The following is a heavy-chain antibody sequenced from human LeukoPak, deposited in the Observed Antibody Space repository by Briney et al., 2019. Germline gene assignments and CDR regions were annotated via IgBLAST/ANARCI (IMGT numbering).Heavy chain of an antibody. J-gene: IGHJ6*03. Sequence: GGSLRLSCAASGFTFSSYSMNWVRQAPGKGLEWVSYISSSGSTIYYADSVKGRFTISRDNAKNSLYLQMNRLRAEDTAVYYCARVRYGGYGGSYMDVWGKGTTVTVSS. CDR1: GFTFSSYS. CDR2: ISSSGSTI. D-gene: IGHD5-12*01. V-gene: IGHV3-48*04. CDR3: ARVRYGGYGGSYMDV.